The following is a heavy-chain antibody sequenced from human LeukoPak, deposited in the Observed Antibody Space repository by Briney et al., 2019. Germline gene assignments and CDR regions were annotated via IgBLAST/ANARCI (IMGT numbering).Heavy chain of an antibody. CDR1: GFTFSSYA. CDR2: ISYDGSNK. Sequence: PGGSLRLSCAASGFTFSSYAMHWVRQAPGKGLEWVAVISYDGSNKYYADSVKGRFTISRDNSKNTLYLQMNSLRAEDTAVYYCAKENGEKNLWFGESLPGFFDYWGQGTLVTVSS. V-gene: IGHV3-30-3*01. D-gene: IGHD3-10*01. J-gene: IGHJ4*02. CDR3: AKENGEKNLWFGESLPGFFDY.